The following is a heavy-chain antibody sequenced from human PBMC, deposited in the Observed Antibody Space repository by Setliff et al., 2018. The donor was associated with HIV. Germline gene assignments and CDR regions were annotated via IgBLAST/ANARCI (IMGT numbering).Heavy chain of an antibody. J-gene: IGHJ4*02. V-gene: IGHV4-34*01. CDR1: GGSMNSGGYY. CDR2: IDHSGST. D-gene: IGHD3-10*01. Sequence: SETLSLTCAVSGGSMNSGGYYWTWIRQPPGKGLEWIGEIDHSGSTKYHASLKSRVTISIDTSKNQISLKLSSVTAADTAVYYCARGLNYYGSGRYLPLGYWGQGTLVTVSS. CDR3: ARGLNYYGSGRYLPLGY.